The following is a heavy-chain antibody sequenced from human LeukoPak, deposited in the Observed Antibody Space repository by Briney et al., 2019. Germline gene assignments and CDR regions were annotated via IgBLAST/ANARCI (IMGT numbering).Heavy chain of an antibody. CDR3: ARDPKGGFSYGWGAFDI. J-gene: IGHJ3*02. D-gene: IGHD5-18*01. V-gene: IGHV3-30-3*01. Sequence: GGSLRLSCAPSGFTFSSHAMQWVRQAPGKGLEWVAIISYDGNNKYYADSVKGRFIISRDNSKNTLYLQMNTLRAEDTAIYYCARDPKGGFSYGWGAFDIWGQGTMVTVSS. CDR2: ISYDGNNK. CDR1: GFTFSSHA.